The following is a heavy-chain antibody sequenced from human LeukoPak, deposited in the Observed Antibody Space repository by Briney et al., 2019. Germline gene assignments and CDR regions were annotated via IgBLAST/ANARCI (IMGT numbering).Heavy chain of an antibody. Sequence: GASVKVSCKASGGTFISYVISWVRQAPGQGLEGMGGIIPIFGTANYAQKFQGRVTITADESTSTAYMELTRLRSEDKAVYYCPRGIAKITGLDYYYYGMDVWGKGTTVTVSS. CDR3: PRGIAKITGLDYYYYGMDV. CDR1: GGTFISYV. V-gene: IGHV1-69*13. J-gene: IGHJ6*04. CDR2: IIPIFGTA. D-gene: IGHD1-14*01.